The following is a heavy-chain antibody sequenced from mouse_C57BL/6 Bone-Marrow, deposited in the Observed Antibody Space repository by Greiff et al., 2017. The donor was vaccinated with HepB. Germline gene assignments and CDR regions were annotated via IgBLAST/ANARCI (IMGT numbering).Heavy chain of an antibody. CDR1: GFSLTSYG. J-gene: IGHJ4*01. Sequence: VQLQESGPGLVQPSQSLSITCTVSGFSLTSYGVHWVRQSPGKGLEWLGVIWSGGSTDYNAAFISRLSISKDNSKSQVFFKMNSLQADDTAIYYCARGDYDYDEGPYYAMDYWGQGTSVTVSS. CDR2: IWSGGST. V-gene: IGHV2-2*01. D-gene: IGHD2-4*01. CDR3: ARGDYDYDEGPYYAMDY.